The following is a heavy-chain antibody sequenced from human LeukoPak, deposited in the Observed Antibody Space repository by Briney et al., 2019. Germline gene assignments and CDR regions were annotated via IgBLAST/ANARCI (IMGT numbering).Heavy chain of an antibody. CDR2: ISGSGGST. Sequence: PGGSLRLSCAASGFTFSSYAMSWVRQAPGKGLEWVSAISGSGGSTYYADSVKGRFTISRDNSKNTLYLQMNSLRAEDTAVYYCAKDKTSGGFGVVIPDLFDYWGQGTLVTVSS. V-gene: IGHV3-23*01. CDR1: GFTFSSYA. D-gene: IGHD3-3*01. J-gene: IGHJ4*02. CDR3: AKDKTSGGFGVVIPDLFDY.